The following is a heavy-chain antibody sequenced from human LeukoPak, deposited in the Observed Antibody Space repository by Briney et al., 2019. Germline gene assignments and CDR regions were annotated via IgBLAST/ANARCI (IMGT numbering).Heavy chain of an antibody. CDR1: GFTFSSYW. D-gene: IGHD6-19*01. V-gene: IGHV3-74*01. J-gene: IGHJ4*02. CDR3: ARDPSAVAGFFDY. Sequence: PGGSLRLSCAASGFTFSSYWMHWVRHAPGKGLVWVSRIEGDGSSTSYADSVKGRFTISRDNAKNTLYLQMNSLRAEDPAVYYCARDPSAVAGFFDYWGQGILVTVSS. CDR2: IEGDGSST.